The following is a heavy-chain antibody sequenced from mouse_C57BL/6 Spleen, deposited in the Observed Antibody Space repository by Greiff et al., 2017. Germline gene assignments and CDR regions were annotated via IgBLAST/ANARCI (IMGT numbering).Heavy chain of an antibody. D-gene: IGHD1-2*01. CDR3: TRDGSATWVAY. CDR1: GFTFSSYA. Sequence: EVKLMESGEGLVKPGGSLKLSCAASGFTFSSYAMSWVRQTPEKRLEWVAYISSGGDYIYYADTVKGRFTISRDNARNTLYLQMSSLKSEDTAMYYCTRDGSATWVAYWGQGTLVTVSA. CDR2: ISSGGDYI. V-gene: IGHV5-9-1*02. J-gene: IGHJ3*01.